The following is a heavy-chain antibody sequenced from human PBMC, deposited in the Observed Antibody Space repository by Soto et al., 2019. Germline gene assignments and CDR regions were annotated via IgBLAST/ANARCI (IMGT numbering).Heavy chain of an antibody. D-gene: IGHD3-22*01. J-gene: IGHJ4*02. CDR1: GFTFSSYA. CDR2: ISYDGSNK. Sequence: QVQLVESGGGVVQPGRSLRLSCAASGFTFSSYAMHWFRQAPGKGLEWVAVISYDGSNKYYADSVKGRFTNSRDNSKNTLYLQMNSLRAEDTAVYYCARSSSGQELPFDYWGQGTLVTVSS. V-gene: IGHV3-30-3*01. CDR3: ARSSSGQELPFDY.